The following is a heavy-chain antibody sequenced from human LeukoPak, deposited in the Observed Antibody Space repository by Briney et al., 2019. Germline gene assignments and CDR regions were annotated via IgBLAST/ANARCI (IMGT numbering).Heavy chain of an antibody. Sequence: PGGSLRLSCAASGFTFSSYEMNWVRQAPGKGLEWVSYISSSGNTIYYADSVKGRFTISKDNAKNSLYLQMNSLRAEDTAVYYCARVRGDDYGDSFDYWGQGTLVTVSS. J-gene: IGHJ4*02. CDR2: ISSSGNTI. V-gene: IGHV3-48*03. CDR3: ARVRGDDYGDSFDY. CDR1: GFTFSSYE. D-gene: IGHD4-17*01.